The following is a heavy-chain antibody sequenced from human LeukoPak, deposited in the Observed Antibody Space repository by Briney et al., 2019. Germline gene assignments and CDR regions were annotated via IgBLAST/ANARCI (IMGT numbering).Heavy chain of an antibody. D-gene: IGHD2-15*01. V-gene: IGHV3-74*01. CDR3: AREGPYCSGGICYRKYFFDY. J-gene: IGHJ4*02. CDR1: GFTFSNYW. CDR2: INPGGSST. Sequence: GGSLRLSCAASGFTFSNYWMHWVRQVPGKGLVWVSRINPGGSSTTYADSVKGRFTISRDNSKNTLYLQMNSLRAEDAAVYYCAREGPYCSGGICYRKYFFDYWGQGTLVTVSS.